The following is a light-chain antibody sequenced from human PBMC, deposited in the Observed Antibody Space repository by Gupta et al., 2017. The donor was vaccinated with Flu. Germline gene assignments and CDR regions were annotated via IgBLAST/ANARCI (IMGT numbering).Light chain of an antibody. V-gene: IGLV1-40*01. CDR1: SSNIGANYD. Sequence: SCTESSSNIGANYDVHWYRHLPGTAPTLLIYAINKRPSGVPDRFSGSTSGPSASLAITGLQAEDEADYYCPSYDSSLSGCLFGGGTKLTVL. CDR3: PSYDSSLSGCL. CDR2: AIN. J-gene: IGLJ3*02.